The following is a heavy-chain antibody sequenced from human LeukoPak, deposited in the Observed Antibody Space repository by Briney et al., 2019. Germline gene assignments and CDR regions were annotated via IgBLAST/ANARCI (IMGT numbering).Heavy chain of an antibody. CDR1: GGSFSGYY. CDR3: ARDRGGGDWYFDL. J-gene: IGHJ2*01. D-gene: IGHD3-16*01. V-gene: IGHV4-34*01. CDR2: INHSGST. Sequence: SETLSLTCAVYGGSFSGYYWSWIRQPPGKGLEWIGEINHSGSTYYNPSLKSRVTISVDTSKNQFSLKLSSVTAADTAVYYCARDRGGGDWYFDLWGRGTLVTVSS.